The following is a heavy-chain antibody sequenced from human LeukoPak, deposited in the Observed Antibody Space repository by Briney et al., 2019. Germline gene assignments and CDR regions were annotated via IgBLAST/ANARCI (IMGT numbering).Heavy chain of an antibody. D-gene: IGHD3-10*01. CDR1: GGSISSYH. J-gene: IGHJ4*02. Sequence: SETLSLTCTVSGGSISSYHWSWIRQPPGKGLEWIAFIYSSGSTNYNPSLKSRVAISVDTSKNQFSLKLSAVAAADTAVYYCARHSGLLYFDYWGQGNLVTVSS. CDR3: ARHSGLLYFDY. V-gene: IGHV4-59*08. CDR2: IYSSGST.